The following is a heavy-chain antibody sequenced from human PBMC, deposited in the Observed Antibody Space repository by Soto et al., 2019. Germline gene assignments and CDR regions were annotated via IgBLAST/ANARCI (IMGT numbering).Heavy chain of an antibody. CDR2: IYWDDDK. J-gene: IGHJ4*02. V-gene: IGHV2-5*02. CDR3: AHRYSHEYLVFDY. D-gene: IGHD2-2*01. Sequence: QITLKESGPTLVRPTQTLTLTCTVSGFSLSTSGAGVGWIRQPPGKALEWLGVIYWDDDKRYSPSLKNRLTITKDASRNLVVLTLTNVDPVDTATYYCAHRYSHEYLVFDYWGQGTLVTVSS. CDR1: GFSLSTSGAG.